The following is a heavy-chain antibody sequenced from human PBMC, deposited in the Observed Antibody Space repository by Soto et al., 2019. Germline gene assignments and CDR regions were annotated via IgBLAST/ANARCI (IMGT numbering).Heavy chain of an antibody. Sequence: SLRLSCAASGFTVSSRYMGWVRQAPGKGLEWVSVVWRGGTTYHADSVKGRFTVSRDESRNTLYLQMNSLRVGDTAVYYCATEGIFGGDHEPHWGQGPLVTVSS. J-gene: IGHJ4*02. D-gene: IGHD3-3*01. CDR1: GFTVSSRY. CDR3: ATEGIFGGDHEPH. CDR2: VWRGGTT. V-gene: IGHV3-53*01.